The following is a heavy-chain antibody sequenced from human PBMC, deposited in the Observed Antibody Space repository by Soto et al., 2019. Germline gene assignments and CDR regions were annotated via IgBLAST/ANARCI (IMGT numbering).Heavy chain of an antibody. Sequence: QVQLVESGGGAVQPGRALRLSCAASGFSFNTSGMHWVRQAPGKGLEWVAVIAFDGSQEFYGDSVRGRFTISRDNSKNTLFLQMKSLTPEDTAVYYCATKVRVTNYLYYGMDVWGQGTTVTVSS. V-gene: IGHV3-30*03. CDR2: IAFDGSQE. D-gene: IGHD2-21*02. J-gene: IGHJ6*02. CDR3: ATKVRVTNYLYYGMDV. CDR1: GFSFNTSG.